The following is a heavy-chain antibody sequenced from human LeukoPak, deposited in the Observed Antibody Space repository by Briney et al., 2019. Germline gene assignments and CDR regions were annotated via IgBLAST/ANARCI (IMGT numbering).Heavy chain of an antibody. D-gene: IGHD2-21*01. CDR2: IGSGADL. CDR3: AKDWPPHTRVSDCLDA. CDR1: GFAFGVHA. J-gene: IGHJ5*02. Sequence: GGSLRLSCVGSGFAFGVHAMSWVRQAPGKGPEWVATIGSGADLLYAESGKGRFTISRDDPRNTVWLQMNRLRAEDTVLYYCAKDWPPHTRVSDCLDAWGQGTQVTVSS. V-gene: IGHV3-23*01.